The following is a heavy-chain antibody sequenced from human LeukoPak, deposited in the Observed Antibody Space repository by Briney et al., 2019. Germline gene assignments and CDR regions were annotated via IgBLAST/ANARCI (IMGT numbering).Heavy chain of an antibody. V-gene: IGHV4-59*01. Sequence: PSETLSLTCTVSGGSINSYYWSWIRQPPGKGLEWIGYIYYSGSTNYNPSLKSRVTISVDTSKNQFSLNLTSVTAADTAVYYCAIHPTSMTRVTKGWFDPWGQGTLVTVSS. CDR3: AIHPTSMTRVTKGWFDP. D-gene: IGHD4-17*01. J-gene: IGHJ5*02. CDR1: GGSINSYY. CDR2: IYYSGST.